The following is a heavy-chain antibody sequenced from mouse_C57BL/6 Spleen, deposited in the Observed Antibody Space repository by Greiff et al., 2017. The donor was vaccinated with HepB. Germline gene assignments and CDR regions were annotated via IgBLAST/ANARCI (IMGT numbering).Heavy chain of an antibody. J-gene: IGHJ4*01. CDR1: GYTFTSYD. V-gene: IGHV1-85*01. CDR3: ARDYGSSGGAMDY. D-gene: IGHD1-1*01. CDR2: IYPRDGST. Sequence: QVQLKESGPELVKPGASVKLSCKASGYTFTSYDINWVKQRPGQGLEWIGWIYPRDGSTKYNEKFKGKATCTVDTSSSTAYMELHSLTSEDSAVYFCARDYGSSGGAMDYWGQGTSVTVSS.